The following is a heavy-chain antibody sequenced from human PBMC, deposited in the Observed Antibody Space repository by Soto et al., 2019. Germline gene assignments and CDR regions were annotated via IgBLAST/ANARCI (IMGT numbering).Heavy chain of an antibody. D-gene: IGHD6-13*01. V-gene: IGHV5-10-1*01. CDR2: IDPSDSYT. Sequence: PGESLKISCKGSGYTFTTYWINWVRQMPGKGLEWMGRIDPSDSYTKYSPSFQGHVTTSADKSISTAYLHWSSLKASDTAIYYCARSFDSSSTYGMDVWGQGTTVTVSS. CDR1: GYTFTTYW. CDR3: ARSFDSSSTYGMDV. J-gene: IGHJ6*02.